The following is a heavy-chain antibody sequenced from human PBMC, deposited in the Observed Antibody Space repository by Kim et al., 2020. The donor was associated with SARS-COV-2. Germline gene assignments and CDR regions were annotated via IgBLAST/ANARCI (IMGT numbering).Heavy chain of an antibody. CDR1: GFTFSSYS. J-gene: IGHJ5*02. CDR2: ISSSSSYI. D-gene: IGHD6-13*01. V-gene: IGHV3-21*01. CDR3: ARMGIAAAERFDP. Sequence: GGSLRLSCAASGFTFSSYSMNWVRQAPGKGLEWVSSISSSSSYIYYADSVKGRFTISRDNAKNSLYLQMNSLRAEDTAVYYCARMGIAAAERFDPWGQGTLVTVSS.